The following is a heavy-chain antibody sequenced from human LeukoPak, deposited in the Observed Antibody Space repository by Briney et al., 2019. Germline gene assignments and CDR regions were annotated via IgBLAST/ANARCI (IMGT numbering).Heavy chain of an antibody. J-gene: IGHJ4*02. V-gene: IGHV3-30-3*01. Sequence: SGGSLRLSCAASGFTFSSYAMHWVRQAPGKGLEWVAVISYDGSNKYYADSVKGRFTISRDNSKSTLYLQMNSLRAEDTAVYYCARAGGTPYFDYWGQGTLVTVSS. D-gene: IGHD1-1*01. CDR1: GFTFSSYA. CDR2: ISYDGSNK. CDR3: ARAGGTPYFDY.